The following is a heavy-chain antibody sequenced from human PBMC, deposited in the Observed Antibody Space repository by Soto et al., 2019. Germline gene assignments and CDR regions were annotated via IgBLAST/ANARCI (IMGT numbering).Heavy chain of an antibody. V-gene: IGHV1-69*02. CDR1: GLTFDDYT. D-gene: IGHD4-17*01. J-gene: IGHJ5*02. Sequence: QVHLVQSGAEVKQPGSSVKVSCKASGLTFDDYTINWVRQAPGQGLEWMGRIIPMLAITKYAQKFQGRVTFSADKSTGTAYMELISLRSEDTAVYYCAGGPDYGDYVRWLDPWGQGTLVSVSS. CDR2: IIPMLAIT. CDR3: AGGPDYGDYVRWLDP.